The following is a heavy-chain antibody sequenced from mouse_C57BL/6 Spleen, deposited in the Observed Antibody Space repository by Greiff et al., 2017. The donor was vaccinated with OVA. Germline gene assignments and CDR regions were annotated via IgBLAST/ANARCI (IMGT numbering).Heavy chain of an antibody. J-gene: IGHJ2*01. D-gene: IGHD2-4*01. CDR2: IDPEDGDT. CDR3: TLYDYDSYYFDY. V-gene: IGHV14-1*01. CDR1: GFNIKDYY. Sequence: EVQGVESGAELVRPGASVKLSCTASGFNIKDYYMHWVKQRPEQGLEWIGRIDPEDGDTEYAPKFQGKATMTADTSSNTAYLQLSSLTSEDTAVYYCTLYDYDSYYFDYWGQGTTLTVSS.